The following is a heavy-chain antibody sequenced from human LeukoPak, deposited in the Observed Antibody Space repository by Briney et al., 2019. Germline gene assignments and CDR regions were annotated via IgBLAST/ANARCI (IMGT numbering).Heavy chain of an antibody. CDR3: ARRGEAAVAGTGGFDY. CDR1: GYSISTGYY. J-gene: IGHJ4*02. Sequence: KPSETLSLTCAVSGYSISTGYYWGWIRQPPGKGLEWIGITYHSGNTYYNPSLKSRVTISVDTSKNQFSLKLSSVTAADTAVYYCARRGEAAVAGTGGFDYWGQGTLVTVSS. V-gene: IGHV4-38-2*01. CDR2: TYHSGNT. D-gene: IGHD6-19*01.